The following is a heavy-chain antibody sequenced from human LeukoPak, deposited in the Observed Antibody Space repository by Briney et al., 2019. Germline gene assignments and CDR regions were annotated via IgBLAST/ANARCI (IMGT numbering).Heavy chain of an antibody. Sequence: RSLRLPCAASGFTFSSYGMHWVRQAPGKGLEWVAVIWYDGSNKYYADSVKGRFTISRDNSKNTLYLQMNSLRAEGTAVYYCARAGPMVRGVISRDYWGQGTLVTVSS. J-gene: IGHJ4*02. D-gene: IGHD3-10*01. V-gene: IGHV3-33*01. CDR3: ARAGPMVRGVISRDY. CDR1: GFTFSSYG. CDR2: IWYDGSNK.